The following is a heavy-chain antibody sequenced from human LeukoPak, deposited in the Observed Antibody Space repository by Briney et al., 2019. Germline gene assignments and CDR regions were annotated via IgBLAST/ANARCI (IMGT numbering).Heavy chain of an antibody. D-gene: IGHD3-10*01. Sequence: SETLSLTCTVSGGSISSYYWSWIRQPAGKGLEWIGRIYTSGSTNYNPSLKSRVTISVDTSKNQFSLKLSSVTAADTAVYYCARHTMVRGVIGSNFDYWGQGTLVTVSS. CDR2: IYTSGST. CDR3: ARHTMVRGVIGSNFDY. J-gene: IGHJ4*02. V-gene: IGHV4-4*07. CDR1: GGSISSYY.